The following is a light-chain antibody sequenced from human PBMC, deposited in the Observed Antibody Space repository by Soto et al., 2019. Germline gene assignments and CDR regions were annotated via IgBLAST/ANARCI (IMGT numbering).Light chain of an antibody. J-gene: IGKJ5*01. Sequence: MMMTQSPATLSVSPGERVTLSXRTSHSVNSHVAWYXQKPGXXPXXLLYGASTRATGIPVRFSGSGFGTEFTLTISSLQSEDFAVDDCQQYKNWPLFGQGTRLEIK. CDR2: GAS. CDR3: QQYKNWPL. V-gene: IGKV3-15*01. CDR1: HSVNSH.